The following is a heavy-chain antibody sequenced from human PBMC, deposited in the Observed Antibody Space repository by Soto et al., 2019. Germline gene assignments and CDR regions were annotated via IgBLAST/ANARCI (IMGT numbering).Heavy chain of an antibody. Sequence: PGGSLRLSCLAAGFTFSSAAMNWVRQAPGKGLEWVSIISDTGTRTHYADSAKGRFTISRDNSKNTLYLDMNSLRAEDTAVYYCAKSLDIHYKNWFDPWGQGTLVTVS. CDR3: AKSLDIHYKNWFDP. CDR2: ISDTGTRT. V-gene: IGHV3-23*01. D-gene: IGHD4-4*01. CDR1: GFTFSSAA. J-gene: IGHJ5*02.